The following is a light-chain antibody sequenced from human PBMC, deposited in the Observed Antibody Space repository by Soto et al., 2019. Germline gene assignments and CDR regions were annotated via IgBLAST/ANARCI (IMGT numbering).Light chain of an antibody. CDR3: QQYDM. V-gene: IGKV1-5*03. Sequence: DIQMTQSPSTLSGSVGDRVTITCRASQTISSWLAWYQQKPGKAPKLLIYKASTLKSGVPSRFSGSGSGTDFTLTISSLQPEDFATYYCQQYDMFGPGTKVDI. J-gene: IGKJ1*01. CDR1: QTISSW. CDR2: KAS.